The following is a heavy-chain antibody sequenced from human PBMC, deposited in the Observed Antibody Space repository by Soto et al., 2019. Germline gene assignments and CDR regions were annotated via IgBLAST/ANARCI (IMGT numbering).Heavy chain of an antibody. Sequence: QVQLQQWGAGLLKPSETLSLTCAVYGGSFSGYYWSWIRQPPGKGLEWIGEINHSGSTNYNPSLKSRVTISADTSKNQFTLKLSSVTAADTAVYYCARGPHRYDFWSGYRAYYYYGMDVWGQGTTVTVSS. CDR2: INHSGST. J-gene: IGHJ6*02. V-gene: IGHV4-34*01. D-gene: IGHD3-3*01. CDR3: ARGPHRYDFWSGYRAYYYYGMDV. CDR1: GGSFSGYY.